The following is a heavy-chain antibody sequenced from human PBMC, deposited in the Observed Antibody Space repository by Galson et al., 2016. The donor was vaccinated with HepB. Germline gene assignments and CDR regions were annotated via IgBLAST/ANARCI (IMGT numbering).Heavy chain of an antibody. Sequence: SLRLSCAASGFTLSNSAMSWVRQAPGKGLGWVSAMSDSGGSTYYADSVKGRFTISGDNSKNTLYLQMNSLGAEDTAIYYCAVRYSSIWYFQHWGRGTLVGVSS. CDR1: GFTLSNSA. D-gene: IGHD6-13*01. CDR3: AVRYSSIWYFQH. J-gene: IGHJ1*01. V-gene: IGHV3-23*01. CDR2: MSDSGGST.